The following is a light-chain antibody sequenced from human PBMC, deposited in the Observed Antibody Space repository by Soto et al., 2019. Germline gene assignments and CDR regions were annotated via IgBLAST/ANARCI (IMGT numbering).Light chain of an antibody. CDR3: QHYSDNWT. CDR2: KAS. Sequence: DILLNQSPSTLSASVGDRVTITCRASQSISNWLAWYQQKPGTAPNLLIYKASTLQSGVPSRFSGSGSGTGFTLTISSLQPDESATYYCQHYSDNWTFVQGTKEAIK. J-gene: IGKJ1*01. CDR1: QSISNW. V-gene: IGKV1-5*03.